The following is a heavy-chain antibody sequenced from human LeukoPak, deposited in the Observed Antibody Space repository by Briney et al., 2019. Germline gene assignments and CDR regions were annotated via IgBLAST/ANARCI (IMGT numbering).Heavy chain of an antibody. J-gene: IGHJ6*03. D-gene: IGHD1-7*01. CDR3: ARGAGTTVYYYYMDV. Sequence: ASVKVSCKASGYTFTMYYIHWVRQAPGQGLEWMGMINPSDGATTYAQRFQGRVTMTRDTSISTAYMELSSLRPEDTAVYYCARGAGTTVYYYYMDVWGKGTTVTVSS. V-gene: IGHV1-46*01. CDR2: INPSDGAT. CDR1: GYTFTMYY.